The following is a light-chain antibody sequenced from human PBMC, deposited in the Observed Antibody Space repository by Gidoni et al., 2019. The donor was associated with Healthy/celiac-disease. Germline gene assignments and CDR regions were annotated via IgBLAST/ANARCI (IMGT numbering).Light chain of an antibody. Sequence: SSELTLPPAVSVSPGQTASITCSGDKLGDKYACWYQQKPGQSPVLVIYQDSKRPSGIPERFSGSNSGNTATLTISGTQAMDEADYYCQAWDSSTVLFGGGTKLTVL. CDR1: KLGDKY. CDR3: QAWDSSTVL. CDR2: QDS. J-gene: IGLJ2*01. V-gene: IGLV3-1*01.